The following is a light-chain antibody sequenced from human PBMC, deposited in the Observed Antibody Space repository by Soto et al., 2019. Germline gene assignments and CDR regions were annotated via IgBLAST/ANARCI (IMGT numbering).Light chain of an antibody. CDR1: QGVASGY. J-gene: IGKJ2*01. V-gene: IGKV3-20*01. Sequence: EIVLTQSPGTLSLSPGERATLSCRASQGVASGYLAWYQQKPGQAPRLLISAASSRATGIPDRFSGSGSGTDFTLTISRLEPEDFAVYYCQQYGSLPYTFGQGTKLEIE. CDR3: QQYGSLPYT. CDR2: AAS.